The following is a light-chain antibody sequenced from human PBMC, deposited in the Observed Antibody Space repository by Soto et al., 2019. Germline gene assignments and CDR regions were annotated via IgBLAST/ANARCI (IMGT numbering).Light chain of an antibody. CDR2: DAS. J-gene: IGKJ4*01. Sequence: EIVLTHSPATLSFFPLERATLSFSSSQSISTYLAWYQQRSGQAPRLLIFDASYRATGIPARFSGSGSGTDFTLTISSLEPEDFAVYYCKQRSNWITFGGGTKVDIK. CDR1: QSISTY. V-gene: IGKV3-11*01. CDR3: KQRSNWIT.